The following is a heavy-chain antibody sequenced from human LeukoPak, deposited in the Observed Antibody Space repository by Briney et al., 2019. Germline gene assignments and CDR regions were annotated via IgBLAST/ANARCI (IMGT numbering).Heavy chain of an antibody. CDR3: AKDWHTVTSFDY. V-gene: IGHV3-30*18. J-gene: IGHJ4*02. Sequence: GGSLRLSCAAPGFTFGSYGMHWVRQAPGKGLEWVAVISYDGRNKYYVDSVKGRFTISRDNSKNTLYLQMNSLRAEDTAVYYCAKDWHTVTSFDYWGQGTLVTVSS. D-gene: IGHD4-17*01. CDR2: ISYDGRNK. CDR1: GFTFGSYG.